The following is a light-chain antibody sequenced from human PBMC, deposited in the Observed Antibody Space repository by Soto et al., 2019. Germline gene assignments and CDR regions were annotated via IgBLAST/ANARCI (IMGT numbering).Light chain of an antibody. Sequence: DIVMTQSPDSLAVSLGERATINCKSSQSVLYSSNNKNYLAWYQQKPGQPSKLLIYWASTRESGVPDRFSGSGSGTDFTLTISSLQAEDVEVYYCQQYYSTPPTLGQGTKVDI. J-gene: IGKJ1*01. CDR3: QQYYSTPPT. CDR2: WAS. CDR1: QSVLYSSNNKNY. V-gene: IGKV4-1*01.